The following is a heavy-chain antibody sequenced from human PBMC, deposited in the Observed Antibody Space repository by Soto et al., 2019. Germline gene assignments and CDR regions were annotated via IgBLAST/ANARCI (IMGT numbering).Heavy chain of an antibody. CDR3: AKDRVYDSSGPDY. Sequence: PGGSLRLSCAASGFTFSSYGMHWVRQAPGKGLERVAVISYDGSNTYYADSVKGRFTISRDNSKNTLYLQMNSLRAEDTAVYYCAKDRVYDSSGPDYWGQGTLVTVSS. CDR1: GFTFSSYG. CDR2: ISYDGSNT. J-gene: IGHJ4*02. V-gene: IGHV3-30*18. D-gene: IGHD3-22*01.